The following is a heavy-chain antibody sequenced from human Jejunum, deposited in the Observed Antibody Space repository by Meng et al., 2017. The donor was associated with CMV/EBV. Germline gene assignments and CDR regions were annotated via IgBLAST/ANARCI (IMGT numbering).Heavy chain of an antibody. D-gene: IGHD1-26*01. Sequence: VQVVGSGGGLVQPGGSLILSCAVSGVSVSDDYLSWVRQSPGKGLEWVSIIYSNGDTHYADSVKGRITISRDNSKNTVSLEMNALRVDDTAVYYCAKLGVGATYWDSWGQGILVTVSS. CDR3: AKLGVGATYWDS. J-gene: IGHJ4*02. CDR1: GVSVSDDY. CDR2: IYSNGDT. V-gene: IGHV3-66*01.